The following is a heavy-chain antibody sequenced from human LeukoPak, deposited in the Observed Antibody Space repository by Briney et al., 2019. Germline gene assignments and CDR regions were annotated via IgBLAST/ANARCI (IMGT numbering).Heavy chain of an antibody. CDR1: GYTFTSYY. J-gene: IGHJ4*02. D-gene: IGHD6-13*01. Sequence: GASVKVSCKASGYTFTSYYMHWVRQAPGQGLEWMGIINPSGGSTSYAQKFQGRVTMTRDTSTSTAYMELSSLRSEDTAVYYCASSPYSSSWYTPFDYWGQGTLVTVSS. CDR3: ASSPYSSSWYTPFDY. CDR2: INPSGGST. V-gene: IGHV1-46*01.